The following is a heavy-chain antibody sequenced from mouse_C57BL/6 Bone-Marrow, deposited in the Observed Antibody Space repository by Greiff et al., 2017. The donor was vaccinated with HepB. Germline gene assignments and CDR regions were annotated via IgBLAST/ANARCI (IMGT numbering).Heavy chain of an antibody. Sequence: QVQLQQSGAELARPGASVKLSCKASGYTFTSYGISWVKQRTGQGLEWIGEIYPRSGNTYYNEKFKGKATLTADKSSSTAYMELRSLTSEDSAVYFCARGIHYYGSPPSFDYWGQGTTLTVSS. J-gene: IGHJ2*01. D-gene: IGHD1-1*01. CDR3: ARGIHYYGSPPSFDY. CDR1: GYTFTSYG. V-gene: IGHV1-81*01. CDR2: IYPRSGNT.